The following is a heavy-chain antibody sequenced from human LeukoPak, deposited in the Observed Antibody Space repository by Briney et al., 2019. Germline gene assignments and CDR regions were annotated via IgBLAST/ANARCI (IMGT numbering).Heavy chain of an antibody. V-gene: IGHV1-2*02. J-gene: IGHJ4*02. CDR2: INPNSGGT. Sequence: ASVTVSCKASGYTFTGYYMHWVRQAPGQGLEWMGWINPNSGGTNYAQKFQGRVTMTRDTSISTAYMELSRLRSDDTAVYYCASLDPVSRYFDWLSIWGQGTLVTVSS. CDR3: ASLDPVSRYFDWLSI. CDR1: GYTFTGYY. D-gene: IGHD3-9*01.